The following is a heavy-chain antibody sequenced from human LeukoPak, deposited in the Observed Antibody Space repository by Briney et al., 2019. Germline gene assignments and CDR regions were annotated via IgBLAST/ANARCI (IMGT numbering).Heavy chain of an antibody. CDR2: IYSGGST. J-gene: IGHJ4*02. Sequence: GGSLRLSCAASGFTFSSYAMTWVRQAPGKGLEWVSVIYSGGSTYYADSVKGRFTISRDNSKNTLYLQMSSLRAEDTAVYYCARGSYYFDYWGQGTLVTVSS. CDR1: GFTFSSYA. V-gene: IGHV3-53*01. CDR3: ARGSYYFDY.